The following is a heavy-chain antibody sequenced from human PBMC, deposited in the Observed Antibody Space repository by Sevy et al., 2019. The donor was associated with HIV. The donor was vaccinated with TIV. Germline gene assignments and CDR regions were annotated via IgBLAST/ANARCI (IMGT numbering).Heavy chain of an antibody. CDR2: ISTGGGTI. Sequence: GGSLRLSCAASGLSFGSYELNWVRQAPGKGLQWISYISTGGGTIFYADSVKGRFTISRDNAKNSVFLQMNSLRAEDTAVYFCATSRRDYYNYYFDYWGHGTLVTVSS. V-gene: IGHV3-48*03. D-gene: IGHD3-22*01. CDR3: ATSRRDYYNYYFDY. J-gene: IGHJ4*01. CDR1: GLSFGSYE.